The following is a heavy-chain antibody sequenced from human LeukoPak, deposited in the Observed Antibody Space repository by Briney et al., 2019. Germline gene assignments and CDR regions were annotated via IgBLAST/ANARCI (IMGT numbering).Heavy chain of an antibody. CDR1: GGTFNYYA. Sequence: ASVKVSCNASGGTFNYYAISWVRQAPGQGLEWMGGIIPIFGTANYAQKFQGRVTITTDESTSTAYMELSSLRSEDTAVYYCARELAHVVPAAPNWFDPWGQGTLVTVSS. V-gene: IGHV1-69*05. D-gene: IGHD2-2*01. J-gene: IGHJ5*02. CDR2: IIPIFGTA. CDR3: ARELAHVVPAAPNWFDP.